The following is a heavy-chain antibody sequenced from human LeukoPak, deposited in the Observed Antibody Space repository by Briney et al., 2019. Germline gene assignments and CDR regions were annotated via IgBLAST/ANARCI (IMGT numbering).Heavy chain of an antibody. CDR3: ARVAHKMRDGYNEFDY. D-gene: IGHD5-24*01. V-gene: IGHV6-1*01. CDR2: TYYRSKWYN. J-gene: IGHJ4*02. Sequence: SQTLSLTCAISGDSVSSNSAAWNWIRQSPSRGLEWLGRTYYRSKWYNDYAVSVKSRITINPDTSKNQFSLQLNSVTPEDTAVYYCARVAHKMRDGYNEFDYWGQGTLVTVSS. CDR1: GDSVSSNSAA.